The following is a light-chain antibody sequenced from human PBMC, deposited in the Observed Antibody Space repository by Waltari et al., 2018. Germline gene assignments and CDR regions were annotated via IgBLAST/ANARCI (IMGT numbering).Light chain of an antibody. CDR1: QSVSSNY. Sequence: EIVLTQSPGTLSLSPGERATLSCRASQSVSSNYLAWYQQKPGQAPRLLIYGASNRASGIPERFSGTGSGTDFTLTISSLEPEDFAIYYCQQYGSSPPYTFGQGTKLEI. CDR2: GAS. V-gene: IGKV3-20*01. CDR3: QQYGSSPPYT. J-gene: IGKJ2*01.